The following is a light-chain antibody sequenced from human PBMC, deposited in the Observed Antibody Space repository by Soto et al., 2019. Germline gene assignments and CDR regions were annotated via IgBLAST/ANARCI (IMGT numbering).Light chain of an antibody. V-gene: IGKV3-15*01. CDR1: QSVSSN. J-gene: IGKJ1*01. Sequence: EIVMTQSPATLSVSPGERATLSCRASQSVSSNLAWYQQKPGQAPRLLIYGASTRATGIRARFSGSGSGTEFTLTISSLPSEDFAIYYCQQYNDWWTFGQGTKVDIK. CDR3: QQYNDWWT. CDR2: GAS.